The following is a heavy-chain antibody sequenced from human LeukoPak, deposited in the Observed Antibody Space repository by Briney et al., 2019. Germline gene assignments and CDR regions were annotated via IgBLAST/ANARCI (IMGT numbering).Heavy chain of an antibody. D-gene: IGHD3-3*01. Sequence: SETLSLTCAVYGGSFSGYYWSWNRQPPGKGLEWMGEINHSGSTNYNPSLKSRVTISVDTSKNQFSLKLSSVTAADTAVYYCARGPPHYDFWSGYSYFDYWGQGTLVTVSS. CDR1: GGSFSGYY. V-gene: IGHV4-34*01. CDR3: ARGPPHYDFWSGYSYFDY. J-gene: IGHJ4*02. CDR2: INHSGST.